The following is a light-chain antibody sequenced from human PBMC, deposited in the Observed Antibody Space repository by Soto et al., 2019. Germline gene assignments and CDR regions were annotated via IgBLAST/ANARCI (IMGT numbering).Light chain of an antibody. CDR2: AAS. CDR1: QGISSY. J-gene: IGKJ4*01. CDR3: QQLNNYPPT. V-gene: IGKV1-9*01. Sequence: DIPLTRSPSFLSASLGERVTITCRASQGISSYLAWYQQKPGKAPKLLIYAASTVDSGVPSRFSGSGSGTEFTLTISSLQPEDFAIYYCQQLNNYPPTFGGGTKVDIK.